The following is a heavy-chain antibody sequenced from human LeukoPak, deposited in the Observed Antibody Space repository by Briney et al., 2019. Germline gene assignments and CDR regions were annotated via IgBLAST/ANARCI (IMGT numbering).Heavy chain of an antibody. CDR1: GYTFSSYG. D-gene: IGHD6-13*01. Sequence: GGSLRLSCAASGYTFSSYGMHWVRQAPGKGLEWVAYIWYDGSKKEYVDSVKGRFTISRDDSKNTLYLQMNSLRVEDTAVYYCTRRPYSSSWYYFDYWGQGTLVTVSS. CDR3: TRRPYSSSWYYFDY. V-gene: IGHV3-33*01. J-gene: IGHJ4*02. CDR2: IWYDGSKK.